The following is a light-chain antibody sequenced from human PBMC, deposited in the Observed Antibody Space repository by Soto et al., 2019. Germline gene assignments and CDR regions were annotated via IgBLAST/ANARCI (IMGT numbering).Light chain of an antibody. J-gene: IGLJ1*01. Sequence: QSVLTQPPSASGTPGQRVTISCSGSSSNIGTNYVYWYQQLPGTAPQLLIYRNNQRPSGVPDRFSGSKSGTSASLAISGLRSEDEAGYYCAAWDDSLSGYVFGTGTKLTVL. V-gene: IGLV1-47*01. CDR2: RNN. CDR3: AAWDDSLSGYV. CDR1: SSNIGTNY.